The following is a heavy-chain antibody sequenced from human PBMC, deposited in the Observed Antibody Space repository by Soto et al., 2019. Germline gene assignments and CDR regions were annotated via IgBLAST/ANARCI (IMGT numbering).Heavy chain of an antibody. CDR2: IYYSGST. CDR3: ARQRGYDSSGFHYYFDY. V-gene: IGHV4-39*01. D-gene: IGHD3-22*01. Sequence: QLQLQESGPGLVKPSETLSLTCTVSGGSISSSSYYWGWIRQPPGKGLEWIGSIYYSGSTYYNPFLKSRVTISVDTSKNQFSLKLSSGTAADTAVYYGARQRGYDSSGFHYYFDYWGQGTLVTVSS. J-gene: IGHJ4*02. CDR1: GGSISSSSYY.